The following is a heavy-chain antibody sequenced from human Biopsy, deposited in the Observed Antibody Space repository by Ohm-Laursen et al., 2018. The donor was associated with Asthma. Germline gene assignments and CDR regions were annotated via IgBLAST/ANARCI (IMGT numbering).Heavy chain of an antibody. CDR1: GYTFNSAG. D-gene: IGHD3-10*01. J-gene: IGHJ6*02. CDR2: ISVYNGNT. CDR3: ARAVDYSHYYGIDV. V-gene: IGHV1-18*01. Sequence: ASVKVSCKASGYTFNSAGITWVRQAPGQGLEWMGWISVYNGNTKVAHKLRDRVTMITDTSTSTAYMELRSLRSDDTAVYFCARAVDYSHYYGIDVWGQGTTVTVS.